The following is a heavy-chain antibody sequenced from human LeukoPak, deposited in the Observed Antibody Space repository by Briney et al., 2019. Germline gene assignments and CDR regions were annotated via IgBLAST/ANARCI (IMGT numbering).Heavy chain of an antibody. CDR3: ARDEYGDYYGMDV. CDR1: GDSVSSNSAA. D-gene: IGHD4-17*01. Sequence: SQTLSPTCAASGDSVSSNSAAWNWIRQSPSRSREWLVRTYYRSKWYNDYAVSVKSRISINPDTSKNQFSLQLNSVTPEDTAVYYCARDEYGDYYGMDVWGQGTTVTVSS. J-gene: IGHJ6*02. V-gene: IGHV6-1*01. CDR2: TYYRSKWYN.